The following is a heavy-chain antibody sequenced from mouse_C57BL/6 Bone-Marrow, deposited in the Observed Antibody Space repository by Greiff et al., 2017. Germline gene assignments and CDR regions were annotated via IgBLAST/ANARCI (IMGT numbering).Heavy chain of an antibody. CDR3: ARLGYDYGGFAY. CDR2: IYPSDSET. CDR1: GYTFTSYW. J-gene: IGHJ3*01. D-gene: IGHD2-4*01. V-gene: IGHV1-61*01. Sequence: VQLQQPGAELVRPGSSVKLSCKASGYTFTSYWMDWVKQRPGQGLEWIGNIYPSDSETHYNQKFKDKATLTVDNSSSTAYMQLSSLTSEDSAVYYCARLGYDYGGFAYWGQGTLVTVSA.